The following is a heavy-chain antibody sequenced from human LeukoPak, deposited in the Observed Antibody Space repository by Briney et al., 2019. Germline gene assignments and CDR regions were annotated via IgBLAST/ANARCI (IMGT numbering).Heavy chain of an antibody. CDR3: TRPLWFGELSGDQNAFDI. CDR1: GFTFSGSA. Sequence: PGGSLRLSCAASGFTFSGSAMHWVRQASGKGLEWVGRIRSKANSYATAYAASVKGRFTISRDDSKNTAYLQMNSLKTEDTAVYYCTRPLWFGELSGDQNAFDIWGQGTMVTVSS. D-gene: IGHD3-10*01. CDR2: IRSKANSYAT. V-gene: IGHV3-73*01. J-gene: IGHJ3*02.